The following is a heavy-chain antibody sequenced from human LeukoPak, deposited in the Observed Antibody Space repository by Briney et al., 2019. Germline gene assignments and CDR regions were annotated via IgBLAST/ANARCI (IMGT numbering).Heavy chain of an antibody. CDR1: GGSLSSYY. CDR2: IYTSGST. J-gene: IGHJ5*02. V-gene: IGHV4-4*07. Sequence: PSETLSLTCTVSGGSLSSYYWSWIRQPAGKGLEWIGRIYTSGSTNYNPSHKSRVTMSVHTSKNQFSLKLSSVTAADTAVYYCARDLGCSGGSCYWNWFDPWGQGTLVTVSS. D-gene: IGHD2-15*01. CDR3: ARDLGCSGGSCYWNWFDP.